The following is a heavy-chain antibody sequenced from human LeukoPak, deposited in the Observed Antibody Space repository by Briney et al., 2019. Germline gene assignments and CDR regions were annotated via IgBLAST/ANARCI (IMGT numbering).Heavy chain of an antibody. Sequence: ASETLSLTCTVSGGSISSYYWSWIRLPPGKGLEWIGYLSKSGNTNYSPPLKSRVTIFGDTSKNQFFLKLSSVTAADTAVYYCARARYVNSFYAFDIWGQGTLVTVSS. J-gene: IGHJ3*02. CDR2: LSKSGNT. CDR1: GGSISSYY. V-gene: IGHV4-59*01. CDR3: ARARYVNSFYAFDI. D-gene: IGHD3-9*01.